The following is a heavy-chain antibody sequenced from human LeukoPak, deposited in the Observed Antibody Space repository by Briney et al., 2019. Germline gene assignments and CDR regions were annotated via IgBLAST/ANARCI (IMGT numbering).Heavy chain of an antibody. CDR2: IFYSGRT. D-gene: IGHD2/OR15-2a*01. CDR1: GGSISSDH. Sequence: SETLSLTCTVSGGSISSDHWNWIRHPPGTGLEWIGCIFYSGRTYYNPSLKSRVTISVDMSKSQFSLRLTSVTAADTAVYYCARKNDFDIWGQGTLVTVSS. J-gene: IGHJ3*02. CDR3: ARKNDFDI. V-gene: IGHV4-59*01.